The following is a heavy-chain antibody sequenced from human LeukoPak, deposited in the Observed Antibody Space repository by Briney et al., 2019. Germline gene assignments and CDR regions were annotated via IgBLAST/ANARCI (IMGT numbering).Heavy chain of an antibody. V-gene: IGHV1-2*02. CDR2: INPNSGAT. Sequence: ASVKVSCKASGYTLTDYYLHWVRQAPGQGLKWMGWINPNSGATHYAQSFQARVTMTRDTSIASSYMELTGLESDDTAVYYCARGETGIRRDGYTFDYWGQGTLVTVSS. CDR1: GYTLTDYY. CDR3: ARGETGIRRDGYTFDY. J-gene: IGHJ4*02. D-gene: IGHD5-24*01.